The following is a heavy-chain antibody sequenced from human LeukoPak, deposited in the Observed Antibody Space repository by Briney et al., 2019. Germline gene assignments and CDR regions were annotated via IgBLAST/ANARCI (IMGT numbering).Heavy chain of an antibody. CDR1: DFPFIGYT. D-gene: IGHD1-14*01. CDR3: ATFSEVDY. Sequence: PGGSLRLSCAASDFPFIGYTMHWVRQAPGKGLEWVSYISSSGSTIFYADSVKGRFTISRDNTKNSLYLQMNSLRAEDTAVYYCATFSEVDYWGQGTLVTVFS. J-gene: IGHJ4*02. V-gene: IGHV3-48*04. CDR2: ISSSGSTI.